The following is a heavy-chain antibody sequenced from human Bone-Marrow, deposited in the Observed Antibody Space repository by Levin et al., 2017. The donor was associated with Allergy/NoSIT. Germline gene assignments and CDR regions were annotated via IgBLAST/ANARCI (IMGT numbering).Heavy chain of an antibody. CDR1: GFIFDDYA. Sequence: SCEGSGFIFDDYAMHWVRQAPGKGLEWVSGISSNSDSIGYADSARGRFTISRDNAKKILYLEMNTLRPEDTALYYCAKLRAQCLGGTCTRGDFDLWGRGTPVTVSS. J-gene: IGHJ2*01. D-gene: IGHD2-15*01. CDR2: ISSNSDSI. V-gene: IGHV3-9*01. CDR3: AKLRAQCLGGTCTRGDFDL.